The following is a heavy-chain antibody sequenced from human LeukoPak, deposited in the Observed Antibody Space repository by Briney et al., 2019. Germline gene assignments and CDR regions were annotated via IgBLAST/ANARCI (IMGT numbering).Heavy chain of an antibody. D-gene: IGHD3-16*02. CDR3: SRAGSYRFDY. V-gene: IGHV3-74*01. Sequence: GGSLRLSCAASGFTFSTSWMPWVRQGPGKGPVWVSRMNSDGRTIDYADSVKGRFIISRDNAKNTLYLQMNSLRAEDTAVYYCSRAGSYRFDYWGQGTLVTVSS. CDR2: MNSDGRTI. CDR1: GFTFSTSW. J-gene: IGHJ4*02.